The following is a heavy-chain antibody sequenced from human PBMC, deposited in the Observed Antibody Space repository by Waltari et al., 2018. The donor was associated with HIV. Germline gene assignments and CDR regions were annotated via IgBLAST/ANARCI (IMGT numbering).Heavy chain of an antibody. J-gene: IGHJ4*02. CDR3: AVDSSQVLWFGESLAL. CDR1: RPRFGSVG. D-gene: IGHD3-10*01. V-gene: IGHV3-30*03. Sequence: QVQLVASGGGVVQPGDVLRLSCAASRPRFGSVGMHWVRQAPGKGLEWGAASSYEGIKKFYAYCVRGRLTISRDTSKKSLYVQMNTLTPEDTAVYFCAVDSSQVLWFGESLALWGQGTLVTVSS. CDR2: SSYEGIKK.